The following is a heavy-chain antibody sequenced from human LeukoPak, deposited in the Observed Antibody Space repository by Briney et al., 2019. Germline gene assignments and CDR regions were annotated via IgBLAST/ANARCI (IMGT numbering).Heavy chain of an antibody. D-gene: IGHD2-15*01. CDR2: INWNGGST. Sequence: GESLRLSCAASGFTFDDYGMTWVRQTPGKGLEWVSTINWNGGSTAYADSVKGRFTISRDNAKNSLYLQMNSLRAEDAAVYYCAKEDCSGGRCYSLHYWGQGTLVTVSS. J-gene: IGHJ4*02. V-gene: IGHV3-20*04. CDR1: GFTFDDYG. CDR3: AKEDCSGGRCYSLHY.